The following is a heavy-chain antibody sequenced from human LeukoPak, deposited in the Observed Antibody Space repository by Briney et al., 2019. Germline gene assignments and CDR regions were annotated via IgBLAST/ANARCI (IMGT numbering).Heavy chain of an antibody. CDR3: AREPQLLNAFDI. D-gene: IGHD2-2*01. CDR2: ISSSSSYI. CDR1: GFTFSSYS. V-gene: IGHV3-21*01. Sequence: GXXRLSCAASGFTFSSYSMNWVRQAPGKGLEWVSSISSSSSYIYYADSVKGRFTISRDNAKNSLYLQMNSLRAEGTAVYYCAREPQLLNAFDIWGQGTMVTVSS. J-gene: IGHJ3*02.